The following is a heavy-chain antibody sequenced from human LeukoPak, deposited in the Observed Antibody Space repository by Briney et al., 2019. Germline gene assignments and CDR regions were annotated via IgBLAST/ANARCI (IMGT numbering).Heavy chain of an antibody. CDR3: TRVSSVGVISDAFDI. D-gene: IGHD3-10*01. CDR2: IDTAGDT. V-gene: IGHV3-13*01. Sequence: GGSLRLSCAASGFTFSSYSMNWVRQAPGKGLEWVSGIDTAGDTYYPGSVKGRFTISRENAKNSLYLQMNSLRAGDTAVYYCTRVSSVGVISDAFDIWGQGTLVTVSS. CDR1: GFTFSSYS. J-gene: IGHJ3*02.